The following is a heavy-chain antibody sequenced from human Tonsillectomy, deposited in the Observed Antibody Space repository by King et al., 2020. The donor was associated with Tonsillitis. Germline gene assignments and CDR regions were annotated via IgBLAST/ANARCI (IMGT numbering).Heavy chain of an antibody. D-gene: IGHD3-22*01. CDR3: ASGRGNYDSTGYFNA. CDR1: GYTFTGYY. V-gene: IGHV1-2*04. CDR2: INPNSGGT. Sequence: QLVQSGAEVKTPGASVKVSCKASGYTFTGYYMHWVRQAPGQGLEWMGWINPNSGGTNYAQMFQGWVTMTRDTSINTAYMELSRLRSDDTAVYYCASGRGNYDSTGYFNAWGQGTLVTVSS. J-gene: IGHJ5*02.